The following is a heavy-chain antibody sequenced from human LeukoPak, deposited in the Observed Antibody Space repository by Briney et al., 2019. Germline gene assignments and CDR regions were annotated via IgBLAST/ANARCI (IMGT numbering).Heavy chain of an antibody. V-gene: IGHV1-2*02. CDR1: GYTFTGYY. CDR3: ARDLPRYCSSTSCPNWFDP. D-gene: IGHD2-2*01. CDR2: INPNSGGT. Sequence: ASVKVSCKASGYTFTGYYMHWVRQAPGQGLEWMGWINPNSGGTNYAQKFQGRVTMTRETSISTAYMELSRLRSDDTAVYYCARDLPRYCSSTSCPNWFDPWGQGTLVTVSS. J-gene: IGHJ5*02.